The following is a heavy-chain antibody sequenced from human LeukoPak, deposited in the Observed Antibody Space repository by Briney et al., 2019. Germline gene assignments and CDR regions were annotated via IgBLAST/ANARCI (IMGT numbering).Heavy chain of an antibody. D-gene: IGHD2-21*02. CDR1: GGTFSSYA. V-gene: IGHV1-69*04. Sequence: GASVKVSCKASGGTFSSYAISWVRQAPRQGLEWMGRIIPIFGIANYAQKFQGRVTITADKSTSTAYMELSSLRSEDTAVYYCAHEFPCGGDCYGYFYYYGMDVWGQGTTVTVSS. CDR2: IIPIFGIA. CDR3: AHEFPCGGDCYGYFYYYGMDV. J-gene: IGHJ6*02.